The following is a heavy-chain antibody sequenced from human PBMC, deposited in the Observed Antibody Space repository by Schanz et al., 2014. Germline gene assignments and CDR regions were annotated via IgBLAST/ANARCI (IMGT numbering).Heavy chain of an antibody. CDR2: LSGSGGST. J-gene: IGHJ6*03. Sequence: EVQLLESGGGLVQPGGSLRLSCAASGFTFSSYAMSWVRQAPGKGLEWVSALSGSGGSTYYADSVKGRFTISRDNSKNTLYLQMNTLRAEDTAVYYCARGNNFDYGDAFFNYYYYYMDVWDKGTTVTVSS. CDR1: GFTFSSYA. V-gene: IGHV3-23*01. CDR3: ARGNNFDYGDAFFNYYYYYMDV. D-gene: IGHD4-17*01.